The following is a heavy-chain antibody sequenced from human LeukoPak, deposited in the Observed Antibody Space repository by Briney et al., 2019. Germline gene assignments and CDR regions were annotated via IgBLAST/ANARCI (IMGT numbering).Heavy chain of an antibody. CDR2: IYYTGST. Sequence: KSSETLSLTCTISGSSITSVSHYWGWIRQPPGKGLEWIGDIYYTGSTYYGPSLRSRVTMSVHTSENQFSLRLNSVTAVDTAVYYCARRWGNIVGVTYEYWGQGILVTVSS. D-gene: IGHD3-16*01. CDR1: GSSITSVSHY. V-gene: IGHV4-39*01. CDR3: ARRWGNIVGVTYEY. J-gene: IGHJ4*02.